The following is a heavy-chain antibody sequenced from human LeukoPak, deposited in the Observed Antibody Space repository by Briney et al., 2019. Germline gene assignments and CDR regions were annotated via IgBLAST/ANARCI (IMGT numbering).Heavy chain of an antibody. Sequence: VASVKVSCKASGYTFTGYYMHWVRQAPGQGLEWMGWINPNSGGTNYAQKFQGRVTMTRDTSISTAYMELSRLRSDDTAVYYCARAVYDFWSGYYDYWGQGTLVTVSS. CDR3: ARAVYDFWSGYYDY. CDR2: INPNSGGT. V-gene: IGHV1-2*02. D-gene: IGHD3-3*01. CDR1: GYTFTGYY. J-gene: IGHJ4*02.